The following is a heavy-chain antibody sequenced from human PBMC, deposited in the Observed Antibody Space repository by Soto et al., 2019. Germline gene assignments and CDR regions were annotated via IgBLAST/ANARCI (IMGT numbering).Heavy chain of an antibody. CDR3: GRDAPDYYASGMDV. J-gene: IGHJ6*02. CDR2: LHSGGDT. D-gene: IGHD3-10*01. Sequence: EVQLVESGGGLVQPGGSLRLSCVASGIPVSSNYMTWVRQAPGKGLEWVSVLHSGGDTYYANSVKGRFTISRHDSTNALFLQMNRRKGEDTAVYYCGRDAPDYYASGMDVWGQGTTVSVSS. CDR1: GIPVSSNY. V-gene: IGHV3-53*04.